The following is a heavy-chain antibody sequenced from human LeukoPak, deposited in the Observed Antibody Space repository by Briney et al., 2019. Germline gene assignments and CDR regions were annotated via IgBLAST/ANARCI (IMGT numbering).Heavy chain of an antibody. CDR1: GGSISSSSYY. J-gene: IGHJ4*02. V-gene: IGHV4-39*07. D-gene: IGHD4-11*01. Sequence: SETLSLTCTVSGGSISSSSYYWGWIRQPPGKGLEWIGSIYYSGSTYYNPSLKSRVTISVDRSKNQFSLKLSSVTAADTAVYYCARERRYYSNYTLDYWGQGTLVTVSS. CDR2: IYYSGST. CDR3: ARERRYYSNYTLDY.